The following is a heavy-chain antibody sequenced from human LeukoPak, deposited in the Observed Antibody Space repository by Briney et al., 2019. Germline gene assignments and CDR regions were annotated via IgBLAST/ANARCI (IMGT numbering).Heavy chain of an antibody. CDR3: ARGGVAAAGRYYFDY. J-gene: IGHJ4*02. V-gene: IGHV4-34*01. CDR2: INHSGST. D-gene: IGHD6-13*01. Sequence: PSETLSLTCAVYGGSFSGYYWSWIRQPPGKGLEWIGEINHSGSTNYNPSLKSRVTISVDTSKNQFSLKLSSVTAADTAVYYCARGGVAAAGRYYFDYWGQGTLVTISS. CDR1: GGSFSGYY.